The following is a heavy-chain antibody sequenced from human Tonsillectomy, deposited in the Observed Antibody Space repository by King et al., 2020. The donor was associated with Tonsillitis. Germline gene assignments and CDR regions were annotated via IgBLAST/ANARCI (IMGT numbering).Heavy chain of an antibody. V-gene: IGHV2-70*01. D-gene: IGHD6-19*01. CDR1: GFSLSTSGMC. Sequence: VTLKESGPALVKPTQTLTLTCTFSGFSLSTSGMCVSWIRQPPGKALEWLALIDWDDDKYYSTSLKTRLTISKDTSKNQVVLTMTNMDPVDTATYYCARISPEYSSGWYGDAFDIWGQGTMVTVSS. CDR3: ARISPEYSSGWYGDAFDI. CDR2: IDWDDDK. J-gene: IGHJ3*02.